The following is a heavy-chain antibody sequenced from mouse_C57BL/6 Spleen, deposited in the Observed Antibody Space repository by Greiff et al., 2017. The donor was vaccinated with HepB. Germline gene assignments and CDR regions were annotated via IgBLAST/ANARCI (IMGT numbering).Heavy chain of an antibody. Sequence: EVQGVESGGGLVKPGGSLKLSCAASGFTFSSYAMSWVRQTPEKRLEWVATISDGGSYTYYPDNVKGRFTISRDNAKKNLYLQMSHLKSEDTAMYYCARERGYYYGSSYSWFAYWGQGTLVTVSA. CDR3: ARERGYYYGSSYSWFAY. V-gene: IGHV5-4*01. J-gene: IGHJ3*01. D-gene: IGHD1-1*01. CDR1: GFTFSSYA. CDR2: ISDGGSYT.